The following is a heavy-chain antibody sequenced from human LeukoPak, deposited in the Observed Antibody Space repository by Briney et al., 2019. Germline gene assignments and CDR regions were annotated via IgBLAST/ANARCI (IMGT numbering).Heavy chain of an antibody. CDR3: AKTPVRRFPLYFDY. CDR2: ISGSGGST. J-gene: IGHJ4*02. CDR1: GFTFSSYA. Sequence: GGSLRLSCAASGFTFSSYAMSWVRQAPGKGLEWVSGISGSGGSTDYADSLKGRFTISRDNSKNTLYLQMNSLRAEDTAEYYCAKTPVRRFPLYFDYWGQGTLVTVSS. D-gene: IGHD3-3*01. V-gene: IGHV3-23*01.